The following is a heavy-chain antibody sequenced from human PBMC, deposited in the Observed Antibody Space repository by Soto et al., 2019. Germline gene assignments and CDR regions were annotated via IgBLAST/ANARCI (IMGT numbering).Heavy chain of an antibody. CDR3: ARVEYYGSGRSDYFAY. CDR2: IYPGDSDT. Sequence: PGESLKISCKGSGYSFTSYWIGWVRQMPGKGLEWMGIIYPGDSDTRYSPSFQGQVTISADKSISTAYLQWSSLKASDTAMYYCARVEYYGSGRSDYFAYWGQGTLVTVSS. D-gene: IGHD3-10*01. J-gene: IGHJ4*02. CDR1: GYSFTSYW. V-gene: IGHV5-51*01.